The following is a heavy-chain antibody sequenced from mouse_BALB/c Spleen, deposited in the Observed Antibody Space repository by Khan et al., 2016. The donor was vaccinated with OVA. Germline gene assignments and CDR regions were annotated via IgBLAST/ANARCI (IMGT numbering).Heavy chain of an antibody. J-gene: IGHJ3*01. CDR1: GYTFTSYD. D-gene: IGHD2-14*01. CDR3: ARGGYGGFAY. Sequence: QVQLQQSGAELVKPGASVKLSCKASGYTFTSYDMNWVRQRPEQGLERIGWIFPGDGGTKYNEKFKGKATLTTDKSSSTAYMQLSRLTSEDSAVYFCARGGYGGFAYWGQGTLVTVSA. V-gene: IGHV1-85*01. CDR2: IFPGDGGT.